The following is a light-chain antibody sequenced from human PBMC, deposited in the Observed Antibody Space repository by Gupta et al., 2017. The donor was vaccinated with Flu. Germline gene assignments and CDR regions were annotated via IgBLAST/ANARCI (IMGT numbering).Light chain of an antibody. V-gene: IGLV2-23*01. CDR3: FSYASPTTYV. CDR2: EDT. J-gene: IGLJ1*01. CDR1: SSDVGSYNL. Sequence: ALAQPASGSGSPGQSITISCTGTSSDVGSYNLVSWYQQHPGKAPKFMVYEDTKRPSGVSDRFSGSKSGNTASLTISGLQAEDEADYYCFSYASPTTYVFGTGTKVTVL.